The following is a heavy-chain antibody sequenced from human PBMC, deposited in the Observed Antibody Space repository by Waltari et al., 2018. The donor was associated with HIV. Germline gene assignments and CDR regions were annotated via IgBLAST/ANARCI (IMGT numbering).Heavy chain of an antibody. D-gene: IGHD2-2*01. J-gene: IGHJ6*02. Sequence: QVHLVESGGGVVQPGGSLRLSCAASGFTFGKFAMHWVRQAPGKGVDWVALISPDGLYSNYADSVRGRYTISRDNVKRTLCLDMNSLRPDDTGVFYCTQGLATRNSDHGMDAWGQGTTVTVSS. V-gene: IGHV3-30*18. CDR1: GFTFGKFA. CDR3: TQGLATRNSDHGMDA. CDR2: ISPDGLYS.